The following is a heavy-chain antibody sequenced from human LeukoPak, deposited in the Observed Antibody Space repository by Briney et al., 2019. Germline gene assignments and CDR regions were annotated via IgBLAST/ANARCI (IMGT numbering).Heavy chain of an antibody. CDR2: TYSGDTT. CDR1: GFTFSSYA. V-gene: IGHV3-66*01. Sequence: VGSLRLSCAASGFTFSSYAMSWVRQAPTKGLEWVSITYSGDTTYYADSVKGRFIISRDDSKNTLSLQINDLRVEDTAVYYCARERPDSRNLDSWGRGALVTVSS. D-gene: IGHD1-14*01. CDR3: ARERPDSRNLDS. J-gene: IGHJ4*02.